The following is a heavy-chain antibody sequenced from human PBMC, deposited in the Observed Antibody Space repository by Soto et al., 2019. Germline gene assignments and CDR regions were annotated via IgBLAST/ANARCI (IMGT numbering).Heavy chain of an antibody. CDR1: GASIINSSYY. V-gene: IGHV4-39*02. D-gene: IGHD1-1*01. Sequence: ETLSLTCSVSGASIINSSYYWCWLRQTPGKGLGCLASIYQSGSAYYSSSLKSRVTISVDTSTNRFSLKLTSVTAADTGVYYCARRGVAAGGTCLDHWGQGSLVTVSS. J-gene: IGHJ4*02. CDR2: IYQSGSA. CDR3: ARRGVAAGGTCLDH.